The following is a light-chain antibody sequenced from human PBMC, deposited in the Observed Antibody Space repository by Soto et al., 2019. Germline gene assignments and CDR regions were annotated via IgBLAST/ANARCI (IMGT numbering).Light chain of an antibody. J-gene: IGLJ2*01. V-gene: IGLV2-14*01. Sequence: QSVLTQPASVSGSPGQSITISCTGTSSDVGGYNYVSWYQQHPGKAPKCMIYDVSNRPSGVSNRFSGSKSGNTASLTISGLQAEDEADYYCSSYTSSSTVVFGGGTKLTVL. CDR1: SSDVGGYNY. CDR3: SSYTSSSTVV. CDR2: DVS.